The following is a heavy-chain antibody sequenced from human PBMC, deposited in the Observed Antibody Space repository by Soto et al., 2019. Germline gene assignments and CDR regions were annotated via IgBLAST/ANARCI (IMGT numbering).Heavy chain of an antibody. Sequence: PGGSLRLSCAASGFTFRNYAVNWVRQAPGKGLEWVSGISVSGGSTYYADSVKGRFTVSRDNSKNTVFLQMNSLRAEDTAVYFCAKGMYYYDSSGYRLFDYWGQGT. CDR3: AKGMYYYDSSGYRLFDY. D-gene: IGHD3-22*01. V-gene: IGHV3-23*01. CDR2: ISVSGGST. J-gene: IGHJ4*02. CDR1: GFTFRNYA.